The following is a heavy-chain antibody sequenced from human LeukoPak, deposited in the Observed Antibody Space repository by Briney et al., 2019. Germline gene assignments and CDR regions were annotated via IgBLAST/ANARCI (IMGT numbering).Heavy chain of an antibody. V-gene: IGHV3-7*01. D-gene: IGHD1-26*01. CDR1: GFTFSNSF. CDR3: ARVYRNFRWELLSPYYFDY. Sequence: PGGSLRLSCAASGFTFSNSFMSWVRQSPGKGLEWVAYIKKDGSEQFYVDSVKGRFTISRDNAKNSLYLQMNSLRAEDTAVYYCARVYRNFRWELLSPYYFDYWGQGTLVTVSS. J-gene: IGHJ4*02. CDR2: IKKDGSEQ.